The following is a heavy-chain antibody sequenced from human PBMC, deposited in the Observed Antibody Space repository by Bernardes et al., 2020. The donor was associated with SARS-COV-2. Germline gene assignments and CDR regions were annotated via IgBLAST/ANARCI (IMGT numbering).Heavy chain of an antibody. CDR1: GGSISTRSYY. Sequence: SETLSLTCTVSGGSISTRSYYWGWIRQSQGKGLEWIGTIYYTRSTYYTPCLKSRVTISVDTYQNQFSLRLTSVTAAATSGYCCARAHAGAEAGMVLFDYWCQRSQATVS. J-gene: IGHJ4*03. D-gene: IGHD6-19*01. CDR2: IYYTRST. CDR3: ARAHAGAEAGMVLFDY. V-gene: IGHV4-39*01.